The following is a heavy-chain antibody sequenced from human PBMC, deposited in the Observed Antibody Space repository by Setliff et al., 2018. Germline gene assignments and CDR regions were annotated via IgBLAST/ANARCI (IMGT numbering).Heavy chain of an antibody. J-gene: IGHJ4*02. CDR2: ISPYSGES. D-gene: IGHD3-16*01. CDR3: TRSRGPRVVLAADFDF. V-gene: IGHV1-18*04. CDR1: GFRFTSFG. Sequence: WASVKVSCKTSGFRFTSFGFSWVRQAPGQGLEWMGWISPYSGESNYAQKFQDRLTVTADTSTKTIYMELRSLTSDDTAVYFCTRSRGPRVVLAADFDFWGQGTLVTVSS.